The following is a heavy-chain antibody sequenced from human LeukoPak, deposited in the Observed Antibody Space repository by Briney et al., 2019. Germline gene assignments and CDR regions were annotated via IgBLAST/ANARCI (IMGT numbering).Heavy chain of an antibody. D-gene: IGHD4-23*01. CDR2: INSNSGDP. CDR3: AREKAGNSGFDY. Sequence: GASVKVSCKASGYTFSGYYMHWVRQAPGQGLEWMGWINSNSGDPNYAQKFQGRLTLTRDTSISTAYMELSRLRSDDTAVYYCAREKAGNSGFDYWGRGTLVTVSS. CDR1: GYTFSGYY. V-gene: IGHV1-2*02. J-gene: IGHJ4*02.